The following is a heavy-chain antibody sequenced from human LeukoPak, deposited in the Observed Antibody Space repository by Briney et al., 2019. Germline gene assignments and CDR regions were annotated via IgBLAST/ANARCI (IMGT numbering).Heavy chain of an antibody. CDR3: ARDRITEI. Sequence: GGSLRLSCAASGFTFSHYWMTWVRQAPGKGLEWVANIKEDGGEKNYVDSVKGRFTISRDNAQNSLYLQMNSLRAKDTSVYYCARDRITEIGDQGTLVTVSS. CDR2: IKEDGGEK. CDR1: GFTFSHYW. V-gene: IGHV3-7*01. J-gene: IGHJ4*02.